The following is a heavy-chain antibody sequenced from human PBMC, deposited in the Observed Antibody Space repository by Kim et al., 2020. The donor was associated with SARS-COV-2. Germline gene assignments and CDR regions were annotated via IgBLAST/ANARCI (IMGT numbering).Heavy chain of an antibody. CDR2: IYSRDGST. D-gene: IGHD1-1*01. V-gene: IGHV3-23*03. CDR3: AKEERDFDH. CDR1: GFTFSSYA. J-gene: IGHJ4*02. Sequence: GGSLRLSCAASGFTFSSYAMSWVRQAPGKGLEWVSTIYSRDGSTYSADSVKGRFTISRDISKNTLYLQMDSLRAEDTAIYYCAKEERDFDHWGQGTLVTVSS.